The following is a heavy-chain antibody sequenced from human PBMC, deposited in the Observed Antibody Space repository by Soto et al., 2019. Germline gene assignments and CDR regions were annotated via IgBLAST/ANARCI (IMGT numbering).Heavy chain of an antibody. CDR3: AHSSPDYGGKRWFAP. CDR1: GFSLDTSGVG. Sequence: QITLKESGPPLVKPTQTLTLTCTFSGFSLDTSGVGVGWIRQPPGKALEWLALIFWDDDKRYSTSLKTRLTITKETSKNQVVLTMTNMDPVDTATYYCAHSSPDYGGKRWFAPWGQGILVTVSS. V-gene: IGHV2-5*02. J-gene: IGHJ5*02. D-gene: IGHD4-17*01. CDR2: IFWDDDK.